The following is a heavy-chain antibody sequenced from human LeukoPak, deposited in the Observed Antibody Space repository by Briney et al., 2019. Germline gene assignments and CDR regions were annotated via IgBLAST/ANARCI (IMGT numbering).Heavy chain of an antibody. CDR1: GFTFSSYA. J-gene: IGHJ4*02. D-gene: IGHD3-22*01. Sequence: GGSLRLSCAASGFTFSSYAMSWVCQAPGKGLEWASGISGSGDNTYYADSVKGRFTISRDNSKNTLYVQVNSLGTEDTAAYYCAKGSYYDSSGSFYFDYWGQGTLVTVSS. V-gene: IGHV3-23*01. CDR3: AKGSYYDSSGSFYFDY. CDR2: ISGSGDNT.